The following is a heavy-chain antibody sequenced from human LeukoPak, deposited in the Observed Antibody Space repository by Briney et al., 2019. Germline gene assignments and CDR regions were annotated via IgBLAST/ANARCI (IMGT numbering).Heavy chain of an antibody. J-gene: IGHJ4*02. Sequence: GGSLRLSCAASRFTFSSYEMNWVRQAPGKGLEWISYITTSGSTTYYADSVKGRFTISRDNAKNSLYLQMNSLRAEDTAVYYCARDVYSGSYYAVLDYWGQGTLVTVSS. CDR3: ARDVYSGSYYAVLDY. V-gene: IGHV3-48*03. CDR2: ITTSGSTT. CDR1: RFTFSSYE. D-gene: IGHD1-26*01.